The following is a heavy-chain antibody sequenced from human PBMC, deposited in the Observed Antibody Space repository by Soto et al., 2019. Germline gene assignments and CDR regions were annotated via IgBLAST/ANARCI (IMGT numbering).Heavy chain of an antibody. CDR1: GFTFSSYG. CDR3: AKDTRYSSGWYSLWFDP. V-gene: IGHV3-30*18. J-gene: IGHJ5*02. CDR2: ISYDGSNK. Sequence: GGSLRLSCAASGFTFSSYGMHWVRQAPGKGLEWVAVISYDGSNKYYADSVKGRFTISRDNSKNTLYLQMNSLRAEDTAVYYCAKDTRYSSGWYSLWFDPWGQGTLVTVSS. D-gene: IGHD6-19*01.